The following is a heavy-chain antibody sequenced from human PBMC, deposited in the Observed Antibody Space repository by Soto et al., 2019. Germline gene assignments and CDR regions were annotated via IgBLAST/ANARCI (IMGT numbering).Heavy chain of an antibody. V-gene: IGHV3-48*02. J-gene: IGHJ4*02. Sequence: GGSLRLSCAASGFTFSSYSMNWVRQAPGKGLEWVSYISSSSSIIYYADSVKGRFTISRDNAKNSLYLQMNSLRDEDTAVYYCASDPDYGDNQIYYWGQGTLVTVSS. CDR2: ISSSSSII. D-gene: IGHD4-17*01. CDR3: ASDPDYGDNQIYY. CDR1: GFTFSSYS.